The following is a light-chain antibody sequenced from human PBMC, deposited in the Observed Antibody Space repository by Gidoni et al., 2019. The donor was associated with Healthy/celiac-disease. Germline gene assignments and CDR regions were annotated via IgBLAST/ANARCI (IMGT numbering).Light chain of an antibody. Sequence: SSVLTPPPSVSVAPGKTARITCGGNNIGSKSVHWYQQKPGQAPVLVIYYDSDRPSGIPERFSGSNSGNTATLTISRVEAGDEADYYCQVWDSSSDLVVFGGGTKLTVL. CDR3: QVWDSSSDLVV. CDR2: YDS. V-gene: IGLV3-21*04. CDR1: NIGSKS. J-gene: IGLJ2*01.